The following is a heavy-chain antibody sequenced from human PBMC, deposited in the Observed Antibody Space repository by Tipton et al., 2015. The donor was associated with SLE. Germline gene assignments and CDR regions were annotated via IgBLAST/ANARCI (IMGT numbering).Heavy chain of an antibody. CDR1: GYTFSDYD. V-gene: IGHV1-8*01. CDR2: VNPNGKT. Sequence: QSGAEVKKPGASVKVSCKASGYTFSDYDINWVRQAAGQGLEWMGWVNPNGKTGYAQRFQGRVTMTMDTSISTAYMELNSLRSDDTAVYYCARTHDYDGYFDYWGQGTLVTVSS. D-gene: IGHD4-23*01. J-gene: IGHJ4*02. CDR3: ARTHDYDGYFDY.